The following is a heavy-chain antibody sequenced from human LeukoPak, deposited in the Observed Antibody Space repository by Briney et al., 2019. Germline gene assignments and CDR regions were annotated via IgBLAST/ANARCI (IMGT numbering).Heavy chain of an antibody. D-gene: IGHD3-10*01. V-gene: IGHV4-39*07. CDR3: ARGGDYLGY. CDR1: GGSISSSSYY. Sequence: SETLFLTCTVSGGSISSSSYYWGWIRQPPGKGLEWIGSIYYSGSTYYNPSLKSRVTISVDTSKNQFSLKLSSVTAADTAVYYCARGGDYLGYWGQGTLVTVSS. J-gene: IGHJ4*02. CDR2: IYYSGST.